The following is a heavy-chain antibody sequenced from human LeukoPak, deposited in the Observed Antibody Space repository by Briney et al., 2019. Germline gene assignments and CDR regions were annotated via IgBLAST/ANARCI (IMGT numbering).Heavy chain of an antibody. D-gene: IGHD1-14*01. CDR1: GGSISSYY. J-gene: IGHJ6*03. V-gene: IGHV4-59*01. Sequence: PSETLSLTCTVSGGSISSYYWTWIRQPPGKGLEWLGYVYYSGSTNYNPSLKSRVTISLDTSKNQFSLRLTSVTAADTAVYYCAREKSGTTDYYMDVWGKGTTVTVSS. CDR3: AREKSGTTDYYMDV. CDR2: VYYSGST.